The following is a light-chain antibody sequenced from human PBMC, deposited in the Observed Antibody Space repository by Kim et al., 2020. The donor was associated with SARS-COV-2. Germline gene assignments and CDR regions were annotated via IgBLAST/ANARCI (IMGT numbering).Light chain of an antibody. V-gene: IGLV2-11*03. CDR2: DVT. CDR3: CSYAGRYTWI. Sequence: GQSVTIPCTGTSSDVGRYNSVSWYQQHPGKAPKLMISDVTDLPSGVPDRFSGFKSGNTASLTISGLQAEDEADYYCCSYAGRYTWIFGGGTQLTVL. J-gene: IGLJ2*01. CDR1: SSDVGRYNS.